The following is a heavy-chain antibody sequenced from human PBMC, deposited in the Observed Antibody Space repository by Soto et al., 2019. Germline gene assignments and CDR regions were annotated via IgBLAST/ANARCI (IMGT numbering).Heavy chain of an antibody. D-gene: IGHD5-12*01. CDR1: GFTFATYG. CDR3: AKDVAPGGFYWHFDL. CDR2: IWFDGDEK. J-gene: IGHJ2*01. V-gene: IGHV3-33*06. Sequence: QVQLVESGGGVVQPGKSLRLSCEASGFTFATYGMHWVRQSPGKGLEWVAVIWFDGDEKSYADSVRGRFTISRDNANNTVDLQMNNLRVEDTALYYCAKDVAPGGFYWHFDLWGRGTLVTVSS.